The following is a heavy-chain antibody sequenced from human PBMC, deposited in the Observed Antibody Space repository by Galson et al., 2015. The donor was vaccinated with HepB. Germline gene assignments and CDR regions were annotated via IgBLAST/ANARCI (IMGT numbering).Heavy chain of an antibody. J-gene: IGHJ4*02. Sequence: SVKVSCKASGYTFTSYYMHWVRQAPGQGLEWMGIINPSGGSTSYAQKFQGRVTMTRDTSTSTVYMELSSLRSEDTAVYYCASGYDFWSGSIWSIGYWGQGTLVTVSS. D-gene: IGHD3-3*01. CDR2: INPSGGST. V-gene: IGHV1-46*01. CDR1: GYTFTSYY. CDR3: ASGYDFWSGSIWSIGY.